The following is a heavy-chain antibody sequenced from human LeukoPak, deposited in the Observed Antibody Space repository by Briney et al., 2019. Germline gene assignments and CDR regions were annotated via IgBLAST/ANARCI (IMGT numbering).Heavy chain of an antibody. CDR3: ARAGYSGTYYGDY. J-gene: IGHJ4*02. CDR2: VSTGSSAK. Sequence: PGGSLRLSCAASGFTFSAYGMNWVRQAPGRGLEWVSYVSTGSSAKYYADSVKGRFTISRDNAKNSLFLHMNSLRDEDTAVYYCARAGYSGTYYGDYWGQGTLVTVSS. CDR1: GFTFSAYG. D-gene: IGHD1-26*01. V-gene: IGHV3-48*02.